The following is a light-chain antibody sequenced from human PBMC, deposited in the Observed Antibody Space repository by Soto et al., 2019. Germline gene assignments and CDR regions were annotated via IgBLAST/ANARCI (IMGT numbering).Light chain of an antibody. CDR3: QQYYSYPHT. Sequence: AIRMTQSPSSFSASTGDRVTITCRASQGISSYLAWYQQKPGKAPKLLLYAASTLQIGVPSSFSGSGSGTDFTLTISCLQSEDFATYYCQQYYSYPHTFGQGTKVEIK. CDR1: QGISSY. CDR2: AAS. V-gene: IGKV1-8*01. J-gene: IGKJ1*01.